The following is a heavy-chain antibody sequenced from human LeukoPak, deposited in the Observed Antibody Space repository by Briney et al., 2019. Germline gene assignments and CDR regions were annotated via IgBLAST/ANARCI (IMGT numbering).Heavy chain of an antibody. J-gene: IGHJ4*02. V-gene: IGHV1-2*02. D-gene: IGHD3-22*01. CDR2: INPNSGGT. CDR1: GSTFTGYY. Sequence: ASVKVSCKASGSTFTGYYMHWVRQAPGQGLEWMGWINPNSGGTNYAQKFQGRVTMTRDTSISTAYMELSRLRSDDTAVYYCARGREQTWYYDSSGYYFDYWGQGTLVTVSS. CDR3: ARGREQTWYYDSSGYYFDY.